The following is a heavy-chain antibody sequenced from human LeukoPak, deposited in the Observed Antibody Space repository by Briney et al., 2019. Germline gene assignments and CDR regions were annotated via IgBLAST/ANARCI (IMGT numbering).Heavy chain of an antibody. V-gene: IGHV4-4*07. J-gene: IGHJ6*03. CDR1: GGSISSYY. CDR3: ARVSFGYYDFWSGSLDIYYYYMDV. D-gene: IGHD3-3*01. Sequence: SETLSLTCTHSGGSISSYYWSWIRQPAGKGLEWIGRIYTSGSTNYNPSLKCRVTMSVDTSKNQFSLKLSSVTAADTAVYYCARVSFGYYDFWSGSLDIYYYYMDVWGKGTTVTVSS. CDR2: IYTSGST.